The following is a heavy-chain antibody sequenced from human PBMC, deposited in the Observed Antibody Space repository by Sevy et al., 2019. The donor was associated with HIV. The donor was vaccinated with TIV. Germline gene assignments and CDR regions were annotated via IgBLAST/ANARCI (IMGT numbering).Heavy chain of an antibody. CDR3: ATTRRDDYNYYFEY. J-gene: IGHJ4*02. V-gene: IGHV3-48*03. Sequence: GGSLRLSCEASGFTFRSYVMNWVRQAPGKGLEWLSYISTGGRTIYYIDSVKGRFTISRDNAKNSMHLQMNSLRDEDTAVYYCATTRRDDYNYYFEYWGQGTLVTVSS. D-gene: IGHD4-4*01. CDR1: GFTFRSYV. CDR2: ISTGGRTI.